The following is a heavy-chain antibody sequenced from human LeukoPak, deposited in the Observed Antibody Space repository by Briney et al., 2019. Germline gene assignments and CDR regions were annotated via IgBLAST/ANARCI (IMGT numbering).Heavy chain of an antibody. Sequence: GGSLRLSCAASGFTFSNYAMSWVRQAPGKGLEWVSAISGSGGSTYYADSVRDRFTISRDNSKNTLSLQMNSLRAEDTAVYYCAKTLSGYYGSGSYDYWGQGTLVTVSS. CDR1: GFTFSNYA. CDR2: ISGSGGST. CDR3: AKTLSGYYGSGSYDY. J-gene: IGHJ4*02. V-gene: IGHV3-23*01. D-gene: IGHD3-10*01.